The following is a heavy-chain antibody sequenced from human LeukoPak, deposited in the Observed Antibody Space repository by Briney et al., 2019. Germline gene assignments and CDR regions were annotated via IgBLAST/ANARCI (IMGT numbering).Heavy chain of an antibody. Sequence: GGSLRLSCAASGFTFSSYSMNWVRQAPGKGLEWVSSISTSSGYIYYADSVKGRFTVSRDNAENSLYLQMNSLRAEDTAVYYCARDDLHCSSTGCYNLYYLEYWGQGTLVTVSS. V-gene: IGHV3-21*01. CDR1: GFTFSSYS. J-gene: IGHJ4*02. CDR3: ARDDLHCSSTGCYNLYYLEY. CDR2: ISTSSGYI. D-gene: IGHD2-2*02.